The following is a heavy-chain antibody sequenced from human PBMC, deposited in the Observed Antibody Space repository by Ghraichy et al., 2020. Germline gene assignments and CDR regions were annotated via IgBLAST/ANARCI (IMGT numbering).Heavy chain of an antibody. V-gene: IGHV3-64*01. J-gene: IGHJ5*02. CDR3: ARRDYYGSGHLDL. CDR2: ISKNGGEI. D-gene: IGHD3-10*01. CDR1: GFRFSDYA. Sequence: GGSRRLSCKTSGFRFSDYAMHWVRQAPGKGLEFVSEISKNGGEIYYANSARGRFTISRDNSKNTLYLQMGGLRVEDMAVYYCARRDYYGSGHLDLWGQGTLVTVSS.